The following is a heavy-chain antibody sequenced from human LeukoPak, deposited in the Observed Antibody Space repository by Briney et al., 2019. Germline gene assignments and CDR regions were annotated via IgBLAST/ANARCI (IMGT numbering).Heavy chain of an antibody. Sequence: SVKVSCKASGGTFSSYAISWVRQAPGQGLEWMGRIIPILGIANYAQKFQGRVTITTDKSTSTAYMELSSLRSEDTAVYYCARENLSSSFDYWGQGTLVTVSS. CDR3: ARENLSSSFDY. CDR1: GGTFSSYA. CDR2: IIPILGIA. V-gene: IGHV1-69*04. J-gene: IGHJ4*02. D-gene: IGHD6-13*01.